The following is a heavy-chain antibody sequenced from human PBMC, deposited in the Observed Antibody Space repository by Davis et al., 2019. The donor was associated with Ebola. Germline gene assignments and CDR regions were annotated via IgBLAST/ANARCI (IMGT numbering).Heavy chain of an antibody. CDR2: IYTSGST. Sequence: PSETLSLTCTVSGGSISSYYWSWIRQPAGKGLEWIGRIYTSGSTNYNPSLKSRVTMSVDTSKNQFSLKLSSVTAADTAVYYCARVGYCTGGVCSPGYYYGMDVWGQGTTVTVSS. V-gene: IGHV4-4*07. J-gene: IGHJ6*02. D-gene: IGHD2-8*02. CDR3: ARVGYCTGGVCSPGYYYGMDV. CDR1: GGSISSYY.